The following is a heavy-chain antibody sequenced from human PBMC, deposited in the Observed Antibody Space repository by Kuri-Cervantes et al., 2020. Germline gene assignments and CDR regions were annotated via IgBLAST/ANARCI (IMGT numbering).Heavy chain of an antibody. V-gene: IGHV4-34*01. Sequence: SETLSLTCAVYGGSFSAYYWTWIRQPPGKGLEWIGEVSHSGSTNYNPSLKSRVTISVDTSKKQFSLKLASVTAADTAVYYCARSRPRNRSCSSPSCLASGFFDVWGKGTTVTVSS. CDR2: VSHSGST. CDR3: ARSRPRNRSCSSPSCLASGFFDV. CDR1: GGSFSAYY. D-gene: IGHD2-2*01. J-gene: IGHJ6*04.